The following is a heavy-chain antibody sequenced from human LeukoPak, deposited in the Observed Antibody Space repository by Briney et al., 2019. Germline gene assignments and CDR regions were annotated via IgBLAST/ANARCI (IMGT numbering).Heavy chain of an antibody. CDR3: AKTASPSTFGGVIVISPFDY. J-gene: IGHJ4*02. D-gene: IGHD3-16*02. CDR1: GGTFSSYA. CDR2: ISGSGGST. V-gene: IGHV3-23*01. Sequence: SCKASGGTFSSYAMSWVRQAPGKGLEWVSAISGSGGSTYYADSVKGRFTISRDNSKNTLYLQMNSLRAEDTAVYYCAKTASPSTFGGVIVISPFDYWGQGTLVTVSS.